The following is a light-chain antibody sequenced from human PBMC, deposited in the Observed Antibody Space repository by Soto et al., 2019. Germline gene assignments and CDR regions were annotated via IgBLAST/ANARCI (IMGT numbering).Light chain of an antibody. Sequence: QSVLTQPPSASVSPGQSVTISCTGTSSDVGGYNYVSWYQHHPGKAPKLVIYEVSKRPSGVPDRFSGSKSGNTASLTVSGLQAEDEADYYCSSYAGSTCFVFGTGTKVTVL. J-gene: IGLJ1*01. CDR2: EVS. V-gene: IGLV2-8*01. CDR3: SSYAGSTCFV. CDR1: SSDVGGYNY.